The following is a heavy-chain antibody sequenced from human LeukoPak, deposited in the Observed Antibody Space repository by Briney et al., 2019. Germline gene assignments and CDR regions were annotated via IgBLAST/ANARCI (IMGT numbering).Heavy chain of an antibody. J-gene: IGHJ4*02. CDR1: GYTFTSYG. CDR2: ISAYNGNT. D-gene: IGHD3-16*02. Sequence: ASVKVSCKASGYTFTSYGISWVRQAPVQGLEWMGWISAYNGNTNYAQKLQGRVTMTTDTSTSTAYMELRSLRSDDTAVYYCARVHYDYVWGSYRHLDYWGQGTLVTVSP. V-gene: IGHV1-18*01. CDR3: ARVHYDYVWGSYRHLDY.